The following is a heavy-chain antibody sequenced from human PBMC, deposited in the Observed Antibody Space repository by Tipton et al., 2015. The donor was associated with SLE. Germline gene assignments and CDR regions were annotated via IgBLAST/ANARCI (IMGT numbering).Heavy chain of an antibody. CDR2: IGVSGDT. CDR1: GFSFSGHD. CDR3: ARAPTISVAGTTDPFGMDV. J-gene: IGHJ6*02. D-gene: IGHD6-19*01. Sequence: SLRLSCAASGFSFSGHDMHWVRQAPGKGLEWVSAIGVSGDTFYTDSVKGRLTISRDNAKNTLYLQMRSLRVEDTGIYYCARAPTISVAGTTDPFGMDVWGPGTRVTVSS. V-gene: IGHV3-13*01.